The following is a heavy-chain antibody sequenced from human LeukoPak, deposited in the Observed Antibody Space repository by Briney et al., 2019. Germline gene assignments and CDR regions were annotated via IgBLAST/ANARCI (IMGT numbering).Heavy chain of an antibody. CDR3: ARPSRRYSSSWLDYYYYYMDV. D-gene: IGHD6-13*01. Sequence: GGSLRLSCAASGFTFSSYGMSWVRQAPGKGLEWVSAISGSGGSTNYADSVKGRFTISRDNSKNTLYLQMNSLRAEDTAVYYCARPSRRYSSSWLDYYYYYMDVWGKGTTVTISS. CDR1: GFTFSSYG. J-gene: IGHJ6*03. CDR2: ISGSGGST. V-gene: IGHV3-23*01.